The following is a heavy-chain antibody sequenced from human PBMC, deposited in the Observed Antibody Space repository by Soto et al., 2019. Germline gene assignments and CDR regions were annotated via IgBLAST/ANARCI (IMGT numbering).Heavy chain of an antibody. Sequence: SETLSLTCAVSGGSISGGGFSWSWIRQPPGKGLEWIGYILHTGGTQYNPSLKSRVSMSVDKSKNQFSLHLTSVTVADTAVYYCARLQCGEGFDYLGQGALVTVSS. J-gene: IGHJ4*02. V-gene: IGHV4-30-2*01. D-gene: IGHD1-1*01. CDR1: GGSISGGGFS. CDR2: ILHTGGT. CDR3: ARLQCGEGFDY.